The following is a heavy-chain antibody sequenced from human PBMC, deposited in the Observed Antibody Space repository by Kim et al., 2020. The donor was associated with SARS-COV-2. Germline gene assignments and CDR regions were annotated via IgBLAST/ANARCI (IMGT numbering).Heavy chain of an antibody. Sequence: GGSLRLSCAASGFTFSSYSMNWVRQAPGKGLEWVSSISSSSSYIYYADSVKGRFTISRDNAKNSLYLQMNSLRAEDTAVYYCARDSRGYSYGYLHYDSSGADYWGQGTLVTVSS. V-gene: IGHV3-21*01. D-gene: IGHD5-18*01. J-gene: IGHJ4*02. CDR3: ARDSRGYSYGYLHYDSSGADY. CDR1: GFTFSSYS. CDR2: ISSSSSYI.